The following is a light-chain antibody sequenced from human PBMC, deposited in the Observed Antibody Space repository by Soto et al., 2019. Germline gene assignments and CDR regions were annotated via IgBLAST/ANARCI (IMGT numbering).Light chain of an antibody. CDR3: SSYTSTSSRV. J-gene: IGLJ2*01. CDR2: EVN. Sequence: QSALTQPASVSGSPGQSITISCTGTSNDVGGYNYVSWYQQHPGNAPKLMIYEVNNRPSGVSTRFSGSKSGNTASLTISGLQAEDEADYYCSSYTSTSSRVFGGGTQLTVL. V-gene: IGLV2-14*01. CDR1: SNDVGGYNY.